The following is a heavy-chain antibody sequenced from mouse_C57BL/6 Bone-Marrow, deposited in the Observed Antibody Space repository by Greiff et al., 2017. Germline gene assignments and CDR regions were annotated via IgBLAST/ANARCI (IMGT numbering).Heavy chain of an antibody. CDR1: GFTFSSYA. J-gene: IGHJ3*01. V-gene: IGHV5-4*03. CDR2: ISDGGSYT. Sequence: EVKVVESGGGLVKPGGSLKLSCAASGFTFSSYAMSWVRQTPEKRLEWVATISDGGSYTYYPDNVKGRFTISRDNAKNNLYLQMNHLKAEDTAMYYCARDLVLDGFAYWGQGTLVTVSA. CDR3: ARDLVLDGFAY.